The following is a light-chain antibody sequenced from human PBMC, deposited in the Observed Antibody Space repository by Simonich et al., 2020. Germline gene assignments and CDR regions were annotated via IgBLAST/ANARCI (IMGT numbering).Light chain of an antibody. CDR1: SSNIGAGYD. CDR2: GNS. Sequence: QSVLTQPPSVSGAPGQRVTISCTGSSSNIGAGYDVHWYQTLPGTAPKHLIYGNSHRPAGFPDRFSGSTAGTSASLAITGLQAEDEADYYCQSYDSSLSGWVFGGGTKLTVL. V-gene: IGLV1-40*01. J-gene: IGLJ3*02. CDR3: QSYDSSLSGWV.